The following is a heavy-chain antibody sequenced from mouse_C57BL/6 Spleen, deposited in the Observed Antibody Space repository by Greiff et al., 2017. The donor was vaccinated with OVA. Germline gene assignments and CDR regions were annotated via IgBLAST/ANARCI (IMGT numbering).Heavy chain of an antibody. V-gene: IGHV1-5*01. J-gene: IGHJ3*01. CDR2: IYPGNSDT. D-gene: IGHD4-1*01. CDR3: TSGETGTGPFAY. CDR1: GYTFTSYW. Sequence: VQLQQSGTVLARPGASVQMSCKTSGYTFTSYWMHWVKQRPGQGLEWIGAIYPGNSDTSYNQKFKGKAKLTAVTSASTAYMELSSLTNEDSAVYYCTSGETGTGPFAYWGQGTLVTVSA.